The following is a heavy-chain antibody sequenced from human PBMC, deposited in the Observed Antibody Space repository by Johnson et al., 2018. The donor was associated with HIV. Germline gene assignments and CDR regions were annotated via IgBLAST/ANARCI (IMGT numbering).Heavy chain of an antibody. J-gene: IGHJ3*02. CDR2: LYSSGNT. D-gene: IGHD4-11*01. V-gene: IGHV3-66*01. CDR1: GFNVSNNY. Sequence: VQLVESGGGLVQPGGSLGLACVGSGFNVSNNYMSWVRQPPGQGLEWVSTLYSSGNTYYADAVKGRFTISRDSSKNTLYLQMNSQRAEDTAVYYCARVTGPFDIWGQGTMVTVSS. CDR3: ARVTGPFDI.